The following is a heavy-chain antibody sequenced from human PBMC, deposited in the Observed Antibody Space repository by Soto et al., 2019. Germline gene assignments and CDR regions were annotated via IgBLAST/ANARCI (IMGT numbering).Heavy chain of an antibody. CDR3: ARDKYRDTPMVSPLGY. Sequence: GGSLRLSCAASGFTFSSYSMHWVRQAPGKGLEWVAVISYDGSNKYYADSVKGRFTISRDNSKNTLYLQMNSLRAEDTAVYYCARDKYRDTPMVSPLGYWGQGTLVTVSS. CDR1: GFTFSSYS. J-gene: IGHJ4*02. V-gene: IGHV3-30-3*01. D-gene: IGHD5-18*01. CDR2: ISYDGSNK.